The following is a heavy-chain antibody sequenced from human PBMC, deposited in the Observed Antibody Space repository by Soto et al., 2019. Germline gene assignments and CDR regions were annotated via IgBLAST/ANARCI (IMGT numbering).Heavy chain of an antibody. CDR3: ARDSSRIAAVNWFDP. CDR2: IIPIFGTA. D-gene: IGHD6-13*01. V-gene: IGHV1-69*06. CDR1: GGTFSSYA. Sequence: SVKVSCKASGGTFSSYAISWVRQAPGQGLEWMGGIIPIFGTANYAQKFQGRVTITADKSTSTAYMELSSLRSEDTAVYYCARDSSRIAAVNWFDPWGQGTLVTVSS. J-gene: IGHJ5*02.